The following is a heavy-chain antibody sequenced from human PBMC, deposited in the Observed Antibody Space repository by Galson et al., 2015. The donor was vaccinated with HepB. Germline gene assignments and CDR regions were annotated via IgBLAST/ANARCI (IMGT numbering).Heavy chain of an antibody. D-gene: IGHD3-16*01. V-gene: IGHV4-4*02. CDR2: IYHSGST. J-gene: IGHJ6*02. CDR3: ARWGTLYYYYGMDV. Sequence: SETLSLTCAVSGGSISSSNWWSWVRQPPGKGLEWIGEIYHSGSTNYNPSLKSRVTISVDKSKNQFSLKLSSVTAADTAVYYCARWGTLYYYYGMDVWGQGTTVTVSS. CDR1: GGSISSSNW.